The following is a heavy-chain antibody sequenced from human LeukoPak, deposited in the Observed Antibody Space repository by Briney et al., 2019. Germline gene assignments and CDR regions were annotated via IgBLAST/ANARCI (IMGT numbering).Heavy chain of an antibody. D-gene: IGHD6-19*01. J-gene: IGHJ4*02. CDR2: ISSSGSTM. Sequence: GGSLRLSCAASGFIFSDYYMSWIRQAPGKGLEWVSYISSSGSTMYYTDSVKGRFTVSRDSAKDSLYLQMNSLRAEDTAVYYCAKDLSSGSRRAYWGQGTLVTVSS. V-gene: IGHV3-11*01. CDR3: AKDLSSGSRRAY. CDR1: GFIFSDYY.